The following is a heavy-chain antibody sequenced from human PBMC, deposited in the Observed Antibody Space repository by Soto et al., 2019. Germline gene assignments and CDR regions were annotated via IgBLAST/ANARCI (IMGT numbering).Heavy chain of an antibody. CDR1: EFTFSDYY. D-gene: IGHD3-22*01. V-gene: IGHV3-11*01. CDR2: ISGSGDTI. J-gene: IGHJ4*02. Sequence: QGQLVESGGGLVKPGGSLRLSCAASEFTFSDYYMTWIRQAPGKGLEWLSFISGSGDTIDYADSVKGRFTISRDNAKNSLSLQMNRLRADDTATYFCARLTYDNSVYGTFYFDICGQGTLVTVSS. CDR3: ARLTYDNSVYGTFYFDI.